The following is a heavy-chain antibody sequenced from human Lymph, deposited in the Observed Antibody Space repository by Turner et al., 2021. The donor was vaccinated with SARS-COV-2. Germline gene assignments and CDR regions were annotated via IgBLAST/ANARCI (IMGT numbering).Heavy chain of an antibody. CDR1: GFTFSSYA. CDR3: ARALSGSYFRPFDY. D-gene: IGHD1-26*01. J-gene: IGHJ4*02. Sequence: QVQQVESGGGVVQPGRSLRLSCAASGFTFSSYAMHWVRQAPGKGLEWVALISYDGINKYYADSVKGRFTISRDNSKNTLYLQMNSLRAEDTAVYYCARALSGSYFRPFDYWGQGTLVTVSS. CDR2: ISYDGINK. V-gene: IGHV3-30-3*01.